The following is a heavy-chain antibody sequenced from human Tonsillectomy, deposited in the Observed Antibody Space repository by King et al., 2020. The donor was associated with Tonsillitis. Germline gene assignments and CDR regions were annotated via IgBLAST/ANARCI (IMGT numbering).Heavy chain of an antibody. J-gene: IGHJ5*01. CDR3: ARFSFWTGYDS. CDR2: ISYSGST. CDR1: GGSFSSYY. Sequence: QLQESGPGLVKPSETLSLTCNVSGGSFSSYYWTWIRQPPGKGLEWVGYISYSGSTSYNPSLKSRLSISIDTSKNQFSLKLNSVTAADTAIYYCARFSFWTGYDSWGQGSLVTVSS. D-gene: IGHD3/OR15-3a*01. V-gene: IGHV4-59*08.